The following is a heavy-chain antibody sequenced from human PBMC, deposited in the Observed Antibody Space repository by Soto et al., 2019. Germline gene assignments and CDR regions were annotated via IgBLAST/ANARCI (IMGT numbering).Heavy chain of an antibody. CDR2: ISYDGSNK. Sequence: QVQLVESGGGVVQPGRSLGLSCEASGSTFSSYAMHWVRQAPGKGLEWGAVISYDGSNKYYADSVKGRFTISRDNSKNTLYLQMNSLRAQDTAVYYCARVLVATFIPQLEDPELDYWGQGTLVTVSS. J-gene: IGHJ4*02. D-gene: IGHD5-12*01. CDR3: ARVLVATFIPQLEDPELDY. V-gene: IGHV3-30-3*01. CDR1: GSTFSSYA.